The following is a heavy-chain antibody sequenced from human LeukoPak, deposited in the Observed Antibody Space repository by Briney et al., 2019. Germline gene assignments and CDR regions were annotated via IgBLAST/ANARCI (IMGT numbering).Heavy chain of an antibody. V-gene: IGHV3-33*01. CDR2: ILYDGINK. CDR3: ARDYYDSSGQLHAGAHAFDI. Sequence: AGGSLRLSCAASGFTFRTFGMHWVRQAPGKGLEWVAIILYDGINKYCADSVKGRFTISRDNSKNTLYLQMNSLRAEDTAVYYCARDYYDSSGQLHAGAHAFDIWGQGTMVTVSS. CDR1: GFTFRTFG. D-gene: IGHD3-22*01. J-gene: IGHJ3*02.